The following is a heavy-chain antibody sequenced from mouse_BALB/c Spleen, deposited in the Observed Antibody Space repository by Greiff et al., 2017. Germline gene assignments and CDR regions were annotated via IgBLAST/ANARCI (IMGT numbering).Heavy chain of an antibody. J-gene: IGHJ4*01. CDR3: ARRGTTVVATNAMDY. D-gene: IGHD1-1*01. Sequence: EVKLMESGGGLVQPGGSLKLSCAASGFDFSRYWMSWVRQAPGKGLEWIGEINPDSSTINYTPSLKDKFIISRDNAKNTLYLQMSKVRSEDTALYYCARRGTTVVATNAMDYWGQGTSVTVSS. CDR1: GFDFSRYW. CDR2: INPDSSTI. V-gene: IGHV4-1*02.